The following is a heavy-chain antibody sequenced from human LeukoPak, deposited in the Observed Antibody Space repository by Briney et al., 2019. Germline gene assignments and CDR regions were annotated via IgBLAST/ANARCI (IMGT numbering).Heavy chain of an antibody. V-gene: IGHV3-30*02. D-gene: IGHD3-3*01. CDR1: GFTFSSYG. CDR3: AKGSTIFGVVPSLGY. CDR2: IRYDGSNK. Sequence: GGSLRLSCAASGFTFSSYGMHWVRQAPGKGLEWVAFIRYDGSNKYYADSVKGRFTISRDNSKNTLYLQMNSLRAEDTAVYYCAKGSTIFGVVPSLGYWGQGTLVTVSS. J-gene: IGHJ4*02.